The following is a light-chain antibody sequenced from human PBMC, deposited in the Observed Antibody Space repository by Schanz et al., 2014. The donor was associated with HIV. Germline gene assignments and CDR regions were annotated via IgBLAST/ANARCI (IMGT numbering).Light chain of an antibody. CDR2: SNS. CDR1: TSNIGRNT. Sequence: QSVLTQPPSVSGTPGQRVTISCSGSTSNIGRNTVNWYQHLPGTAPKFLIYSNSQRPSGVPDRFSGSGSGTSASLAITGLRSEDEADYYCAAWDGSLNVWVFGGGTKLTVL. J-gene: IGLJ3*02. CDR3: AAWDGSLNVWV. V-gene: IGLV1-44*01.